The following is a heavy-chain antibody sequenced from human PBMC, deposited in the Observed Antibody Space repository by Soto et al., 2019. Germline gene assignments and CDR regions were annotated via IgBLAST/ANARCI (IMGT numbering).Heavy chain of an antibody. CDR1: GYTFTNYA. D-gene: IGHD6-19*01. CDR3: ARDGAVAGNINFDY. CDR2: INAGNGNT. V-gene: IGHV1-3*01. J-gene: IGHJ4*02. Sequence: QVQLEQSGAEVKKPGASVKVSCKASGYTFTNYAIHWVRQAPGHRLEWMGWINAGNGNTKYPPKFQDRVTITRVTSARIAYMELSSLRSEDTAVYYCARDGAVAGNINFDYWGQGTLVTVSS.